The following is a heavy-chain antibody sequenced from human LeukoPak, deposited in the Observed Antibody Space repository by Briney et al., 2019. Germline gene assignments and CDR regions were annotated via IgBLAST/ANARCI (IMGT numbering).Heavy chain of an antibody. V-gene: IGHV1-2*02. D-gene: IGHD5-12*01. Sequence: ASVKVSCKASGYTFTGYYMHWVRQAPGQGLEWMGWINPNSGGTNYAQKFQGRVTMTRDMSTSTVYMELSSLRSEDTAVYYCARDYPPDNGPRYSGYDSTDYWGQGTLVTVSS. CDR3: ARDYPPDNGPRYSGYDSTDY. CDR1: GYTFTGYY. CDR2: INPNSGGT. J-gene: IGHJ4*02.